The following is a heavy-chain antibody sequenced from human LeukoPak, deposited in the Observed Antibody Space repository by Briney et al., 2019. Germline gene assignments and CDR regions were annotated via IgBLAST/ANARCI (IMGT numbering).Heavy chain of an antibody. CDR1: GFTFSSYG. J-gene: IGHJ4*02. D-gene: IGHD3-22*01. Sequence: GGSLRLSCAAPGFTFSSYGMHWVRQAPGKGLEWVAVIWYDESNKFYADSVKGRFTISRDNSKNTLYLQMNSLRAEDTAVYYCARDRIIVVPDYYFGYWGQGTLVTVSS. CDR3: ARDRIIVVPDYYFGY. V-gene: IGHV3-33*01. CDR2: IWYDESNK.